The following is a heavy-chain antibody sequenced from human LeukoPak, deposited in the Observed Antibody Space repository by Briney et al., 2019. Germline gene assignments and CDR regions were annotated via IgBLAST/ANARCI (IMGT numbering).Heavy chain of an antibody. J-gene: IGHJ4*02. CDR3: ARYGDNSYYFDY. V-gene: IGHV4-31*03. Sequence: PSQTLSLTCTVSGVSIHSGGFYWSWIRQHPGKGLEWIGYIYYSRSTYYNPSLKSRLTISVDTSKNQFSLKLSSVTAADTAVYYCARYGDNSYYFDYWGQGALVTVSS. CDR1: GVSIHSGGFY. D-gene: IGHD4-23*01. CDR2: IYYSRST.